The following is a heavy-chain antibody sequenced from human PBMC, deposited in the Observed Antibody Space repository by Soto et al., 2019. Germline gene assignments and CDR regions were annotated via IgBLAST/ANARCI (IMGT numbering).Heavy chain of an antibody. D-gene: IGHD3-22*01. J-gene: IGHJ6*02. CDR3: ARGDATKIVVTTYYAMDV. V-gene: IGHV1-69*12. CDR1: GGSLSNYG. CDR2: IIPVFGTP. Sequence: QVQLVQSGAEVKKPGSSVKVSCKASGGSLSNYGISWVRQAPGQGLEWMGAIIPVFGTPNYAQKFQDRVTLTADESTTTGYMEGRSLTSEDTAVYYCARGDATKIVVTTYYAMDVWGQGTTVTVSS.